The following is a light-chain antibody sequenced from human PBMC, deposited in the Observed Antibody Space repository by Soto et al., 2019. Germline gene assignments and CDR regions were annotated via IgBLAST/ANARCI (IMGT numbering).Light chain of an antibody. J-gene: IGKJ1*01. Sequence: ILLTRSPGTLSLSPGERTTLSCRASQSISRYLAWYQQEPGQGPRLLIYGASSRATGTPDRFSGSGSGTDFTLTINRLEPGDFALYYCQQYGSSPPTFGQGTKVDIK. CDR3: QQYGSSPPT. CDR1: QSISRY. CDR2: GAS. V-gene: IGKV3-20*01.